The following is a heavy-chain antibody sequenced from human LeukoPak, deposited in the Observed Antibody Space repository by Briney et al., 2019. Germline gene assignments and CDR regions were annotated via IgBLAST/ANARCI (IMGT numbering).Heavy chain of an antibody. CDR2: ISSSSSYI. V-gene: IGHV3-21*01. CDR3: ARDRSPRTGSGVRYFDY. Sequence: GGSLRLSCAASGFTFSSYGMNWVRQAPGKGLEWVSSISSSSSYIYYADSVKGRFTISRDNAKNSLYLQMNSLRAEDTAVYYCARDRSPRTGSGVRYFDYWGQGTLVTVSS. J-gene: IGHJ4*02. D-gene: IGHD3-10*01. CDR1: GFTFSSYG.